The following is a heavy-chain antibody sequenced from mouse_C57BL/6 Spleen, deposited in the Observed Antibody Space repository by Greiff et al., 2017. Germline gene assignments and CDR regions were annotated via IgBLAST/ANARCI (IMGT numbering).Heavy chain of an antibody. Sequence: VQLQQPGAELVRPGSSVKLSCKASGYTFTSYWMHWVKQRPIQGLEWIGNIDPSDSETHYNQKFKDKATLTVDKSSSTAYMQLSSLTSEDSAVYYCAVCYDYGIHFDYWGQGTTLTVSS. CDR3: AVCYDYGIHFDY. CDR1: GYTFTSYW. D-gene: IGHD2-4*01. V-gene: IGHV1-52*01. J-gene: IGHJ2*01. CDR2: IDPSDSET.